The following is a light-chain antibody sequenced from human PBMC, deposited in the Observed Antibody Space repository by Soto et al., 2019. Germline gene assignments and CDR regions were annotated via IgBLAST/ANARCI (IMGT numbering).Light chain of an antibody. V-gene: IGKV1-39*01. CDR1: QTVSRF. CDR2: GAS. CDR3: QQYNSYS. Sequence: DIQMTQSPSSLSASVGDRVTITCRASQTVSRFLNWYQHKPGKAPKLLIYGASSLQSGVPSRFNGSGSGTDFTLTISSLQPDDFATYYCQQYNSYSFGQGTKVEIK. J-gene: IGKJ1*01.